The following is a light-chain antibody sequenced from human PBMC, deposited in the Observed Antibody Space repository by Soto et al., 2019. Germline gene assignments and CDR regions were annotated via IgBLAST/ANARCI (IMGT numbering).Light chain of an antibody. Sequence: MTQASATLSVSPGERATLSCRASQTINNNVAWCQLKDGQVPRLVIYGASTRATGIPARFSGSGSGTGFTLTISSLQSEDFAIYYCQQYNNWPPYTFGQGTKVDIK. CDR1: QTINNN. CDR3: QQYNNWPPYT. CDR2: GAS. V-gene: IGKV3-15*01. J-gene: IGKJ2*01.